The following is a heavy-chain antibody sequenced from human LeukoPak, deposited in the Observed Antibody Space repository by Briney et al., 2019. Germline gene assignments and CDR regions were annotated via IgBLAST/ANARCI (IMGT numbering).Heavy chain of an antibody. CDR2: IYYSGST. CDR1: GVSISSYY. J-gene: IGHJ4*02. Sequence: PSETLSLTCTVSGVSISSYYWSWLRQPPGKGLEWIGYIYYSGSTNYNPSLKSRVTISVDTSKNQFSLKLSSVTAADTAVYYCASAASSGVKFDYWGQGTLVTVSS. V-gene: IGHV4-59*01. D-gene: IGHD2-15*01. CDR3: ASAASSGVKFDY.